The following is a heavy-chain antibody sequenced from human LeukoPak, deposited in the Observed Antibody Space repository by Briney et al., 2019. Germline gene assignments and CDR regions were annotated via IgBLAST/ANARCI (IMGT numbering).Heavy chain of an antibody. J-gene: IGHJ4*02. CDR1: GFTFSSYA. Sequence: HPGGSLRLSCAASGFTFSSYAMSWVRQAPGKGLGWVSTISTRESNTYYADSVKGRFTISRDNSKNTVYLQMNSLRAEDTAIYYCTWGVGSASWGQGTLVTVSS. V-gene: IGHV3-23*01. CDR2: ISTRESNT. D-gene: IGHD6-25*01. CDR3: TWGVGSAS.